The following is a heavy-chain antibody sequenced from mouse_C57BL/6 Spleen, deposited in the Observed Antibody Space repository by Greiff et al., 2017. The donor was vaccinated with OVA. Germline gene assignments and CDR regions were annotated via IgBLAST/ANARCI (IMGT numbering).Heavy chain of an antibody. CDR2: IDPNSGGT. J-gene: IGHJ2*01. D-gene: IGHD1-1*01. V-gene: IGHV1-72*01. CDR3: ARTTTVVAPNFDY. CDR1: GYTFTSYW. Sequence: QVQLQQPGAELVKPGASVKLSCKASGYTFTSYWMHWVKQRPGRGLEWIGRIDPNSGGTKYNEKFKSKATLTVDKPSSTAYMQLSSLTSEDSAVYDCARTTTVVAPNFDYWGQGTTLTVSS.